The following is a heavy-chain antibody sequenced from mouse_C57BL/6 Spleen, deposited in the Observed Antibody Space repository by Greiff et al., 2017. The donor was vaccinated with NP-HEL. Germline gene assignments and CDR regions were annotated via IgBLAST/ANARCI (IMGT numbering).Heavy chain of an antibody. CDR2: ISDGGSYT. J-gene: IGHJ2*01. CDR1: GFTFSSYA. CDR3: AREYGNYPYYFDY. D-gene: IGHD2-1*01. Sequence: EVKVVESGGGLVKPGGSLKLSCAASGFTFSSYAMSWVRQTPEKRLEWVATISDGGSYTYYPDNVKGRFTISRDNAKNNLYLQMSHLKSEDTAMYYCAREYGNYPYYFDYWGQGTTLTVSS. V-gene: IGHV5-4*01.